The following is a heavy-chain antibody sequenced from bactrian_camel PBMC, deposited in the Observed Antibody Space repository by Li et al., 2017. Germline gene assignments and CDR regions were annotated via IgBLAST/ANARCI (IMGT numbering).Heavy chain of an antibody. V-gene: IGHV3S26*01. J-gene: IGHJ4*01. CDR2: IDSDGVT. CDR3: GATSVRPFYESSWLATSDYHH. Sequence: VQLVESGGGSVQAGGSLRLSCVASGYTYSSYCMGWFRQAPGKEREGVASIDSDGVTSYANSVKGRFTISQDNAKNTLSLQMNSLKPEDSAMYYCGATSVRPFYESSWLATSDYHHWGHGTQVTVS. CDR1: GYTYSSYC. D-gene: IGHD5*01.